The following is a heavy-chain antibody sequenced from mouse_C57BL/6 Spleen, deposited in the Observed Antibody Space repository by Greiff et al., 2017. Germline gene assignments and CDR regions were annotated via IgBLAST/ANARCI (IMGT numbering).Heavy chain of an antibody. D-gene: IGHD1-1*01. CDR2: ISSGGSYT. J-gene: IGHJ2*01. CDR3: ARQGGSSLYYFDY. Sequence: EVKLMESGGDLVKPGGSLKLSCAASGFTFSSYGMSWVRQTPDKRLEWVATISSGGSYTYYPDSVKGRFTISRDNAKNTLYLQMSSLKSEGTAMYYCARQGGSSLYYFDYWGQGTTLTVSS. V-gene: IGHV5-6*01. CDR1: GFTFSSYG.